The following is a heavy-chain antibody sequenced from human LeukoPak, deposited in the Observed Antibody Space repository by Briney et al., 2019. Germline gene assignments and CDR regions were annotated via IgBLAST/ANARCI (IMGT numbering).Heavy chain of an antibody. V-gene: IGHV3-11*04. CDR2: ISNTGSTM. J-gene: IGHJ3*02. D-gene: IGHD3-22*01. Sequence: PGGSLRLSCAASGFTFSDYYMSWIRQAPGKGLEWVSYISNTGSTMYYADSVKGRFTISRDNAKTSLYLQMNSLRAEDTAVYYCARDFLTFTTRMGYAFDIWGQGTMVTVSS. CDR3: ARDFLTFTTRMGYAFDI. CDR1: GFTFSDYY.